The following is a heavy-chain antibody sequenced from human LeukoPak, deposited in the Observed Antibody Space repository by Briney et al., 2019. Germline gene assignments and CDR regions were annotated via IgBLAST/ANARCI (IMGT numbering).Heavy chain of an antibody. J-gene: IGHJ4*02. V-gene: IGHV3-49*03. CDR2: IRSKAYGETA. CDR1: GFTFGDYA. D-gene: IGHD1-1*01. Sequence: PGGSLRLSCTASGFTFGDYAMSWICQAPGKGLEWVGFIRSKAYGETADYAASVKGRFTISRDDSKAIAYLQMNSLETEDTAVYHCTRDRGAYNLYDYWGQGTLVTVSS. CDR3: TRDRGAYNLYDY.